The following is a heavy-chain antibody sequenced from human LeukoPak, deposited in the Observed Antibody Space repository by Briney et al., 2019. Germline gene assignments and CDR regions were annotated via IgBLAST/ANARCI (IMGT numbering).Heavy chain of an antibody. CDR2: IYTSGST. J-gene: IGHJ4*02. V-gene: IGHV4-61*02. CDR3: ARDYGSGSYPLEY. Sequence: SQTLSLTCTVSGGSISSGSYYWSWIRQPAGKGLEWIGRIYTSGSTNYNPSLKSRVTISVDTSKNQFSLKLSSVTAADTAVYYCARDYGSGSYPLEYWGQGTLVTVSS. CDR1: GGSISSGSYY. D-gene: IGHD3-10*01.